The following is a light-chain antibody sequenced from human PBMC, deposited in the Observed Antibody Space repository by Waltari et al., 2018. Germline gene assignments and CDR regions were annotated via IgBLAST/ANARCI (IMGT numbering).Light chain of an antibody. CDR2: LGP. CDR1: QSLLHSNGNNY. CDR3: QQYNTDPWT. J-gene: IGKJ1*01. V-gene: IGKV2-28*01. Sequence: MTQSPLSLPVTPGEPASISCRSSQSLLHSNGNNYLDWYLQKPGQSPQLLFYLGPTRAPGVPDRFSGSGSGTDFTLKISSLQPLDFAVYYCQQYNTDPWTFGQGTQVEI.